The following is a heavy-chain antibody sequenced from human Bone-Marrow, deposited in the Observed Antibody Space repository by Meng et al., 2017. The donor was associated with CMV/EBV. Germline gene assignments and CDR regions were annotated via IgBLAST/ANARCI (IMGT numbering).Heavy chain of an antibody. J-gene: IGHJ4*02. V-gene: IGHV1-2*02. CDR3: ARSDRNYCTNGVCYKY. CDR1: GYSFTSYW. Sequence: ASVKVSCKGSGYSFTSYWIGWVRQMPGKGLEWMGWINPNSGGTNYAQKFQGRVTMTRDTSISTAYMELSRLRSDDTAVYYCARSDRNYCTNGVCYKYWGQGTLVTVSS. D-gene: IGHD2-8*01. CDR2: INPNSGGT.